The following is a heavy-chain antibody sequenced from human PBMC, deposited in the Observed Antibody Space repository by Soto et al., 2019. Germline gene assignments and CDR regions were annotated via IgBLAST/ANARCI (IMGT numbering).Heavy chain of an antibody. Sequence: QVQLVESGGGVVQPGRSLRLSCAGSGFTFSSYGMHWVRQAPGKGLELVAVIWYDGSNKYYADSVKGRFTISRDNSKNTLYLQMNRLRAEDTAVYYCASWRLQGFDPWGQGTLVTFSS. D-gene: IGHD4-4*01. V-gene: IGHV3-33*01. CDR2: IWYDGSNK. J-gene: IGHJ5*02. CDR1: GFTFSSYG. CDR3: ASWRLQGFDP.